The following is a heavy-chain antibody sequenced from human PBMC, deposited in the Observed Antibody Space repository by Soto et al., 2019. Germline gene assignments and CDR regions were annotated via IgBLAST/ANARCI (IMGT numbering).Heavy chain of an antibody. CDR3: ARDPRPYYYDSSGRFQH. CDR1: GYTFTSYG. V-gene: IGHV1-18*04. Sequence: ASVKVSCKASGYTFTSYGISWVRQAPGQGLEWMGWISAYNGNTNYAQKLQGRVTMTTDTSTSTAYMELRSLRSDDTAVYYCARDPRPYYYDSSGRFQHWGQGTLVTVSS. J-gene: IGHJ1*01. D-gene: IGHD3-22*01. CDR2: ISAYNGNT.